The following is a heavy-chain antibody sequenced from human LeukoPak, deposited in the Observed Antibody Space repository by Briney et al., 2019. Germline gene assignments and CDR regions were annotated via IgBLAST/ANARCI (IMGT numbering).Heavy chain of an antibody. CDR2: IDNGGGA. V-gene: IGHV3-66*01. CDR1: GFTVSNYY. Sequence: GGSLRLSCAASGFTVSNYYMTWVRQGPGKGLEWVSLIDNGGGAHYTDSVKGRFTISRDNSQNTLFLQMNSLRAEDTAVYYCAGDLNYWGQGTLVTVSS. CDR3: AGDLNY. J-gene: IGHJ4*02.